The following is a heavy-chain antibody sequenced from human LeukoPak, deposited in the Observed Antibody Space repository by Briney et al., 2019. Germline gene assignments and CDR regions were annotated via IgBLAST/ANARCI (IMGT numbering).Heavy chain of an antibody. CDR3: ARARRGYSYGYNYFDY. D-gene: IGHD5-18*01. Sequence: PSETLSLTCTVSGGSVSSSSSYWGWIRQPPGKGLEWIGSIYYSGSTYYNPSLKSRVTMSVDTSTNQFSLKLSSVTAADTAVYYCARARRGYSYGYNYFDYWGQGTLVTVSS. V-gene: IGHV4-39*07. J-gene: IGHJ4*02. CDR2: IYYSGST. CDR1: GGSVSSSSSY.